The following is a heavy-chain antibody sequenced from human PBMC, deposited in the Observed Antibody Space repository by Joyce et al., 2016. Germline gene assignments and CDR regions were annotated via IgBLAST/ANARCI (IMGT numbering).Heavy chain of an antibody. CDR2: ISSYNGVA. D-gene: IGHD6-19*01. CDR3: ARVCCSSETTPFDF. V-gene: IGHV1-18*04. CDR1: GDSFSKFG. J-gene: IGHJ4*02. Sequence: QVQLVQSGSDVKRPGASVRVSCQGSGDSFSKFGIPWGRQDPGQGLEWMGYISSYNGVARYAQKFQCRVTLTRYTSTAYIELESLTSDDTAIYFCARVCCSSETTPFDFWGQGTLVTVSS.